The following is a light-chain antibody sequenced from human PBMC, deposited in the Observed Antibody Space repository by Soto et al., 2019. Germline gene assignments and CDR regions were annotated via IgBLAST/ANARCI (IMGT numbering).Light chain of an antibody. CDR2: GNS. J-gene: IGLJ2*01. Sequence: QAVVTQPPSVSGAPGQRVTISCTGSSSNIGAGYDVHWYQQLPGTAPKLLSYGNSNRPSGVPDRFSGTKSGTSASLAITGLQAEDEADYYCQSYDSSLSGPVVFGGGTQLTVL. CDR1: SSNIGAGYD. CDR3: QSYDSSLSGPVV. V-gene: IGLV1-40*01.